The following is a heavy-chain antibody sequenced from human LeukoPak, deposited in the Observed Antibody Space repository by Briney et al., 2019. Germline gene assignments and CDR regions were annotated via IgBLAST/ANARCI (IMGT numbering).Heavy chain of an antibody. V-gene: IGHV4-34*01. CDR3: ARDPAGGISGISSYWYFDL. CDR1: GGSFSGYY. CDR2: INHSGST. D-gene: IGHD1-26*01. J-gene: IGHJ2*01. Sequence: SETLSLTCAVYGGSFSGYYWSWIRQPPGKGLEWIGEINHSGSTNYNPSLKSRVAISVDTSKNQFSLKLSSVTAADTAVYYCARDPAGGISGISSYWYFDLWGRGTLVTVSS.